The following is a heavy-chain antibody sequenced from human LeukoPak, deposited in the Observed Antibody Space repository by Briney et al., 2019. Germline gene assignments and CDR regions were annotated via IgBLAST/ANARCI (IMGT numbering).Heavy chain of an antibody. CDR3: ARRNIYGGYYGMDV. CDR2: IYYSGST. CDR1: GGSISSSSYY. Sequence: SETLSLTRTVSGGSISSSSYYWGWIRQPPGKGLEWIGSIYYSGSTYYNPSLKSRVTISVDTSKNQFSLKLSSVTAADTAVYYCARRNIYGGYYGMDVWGQGTTVTVSS. V-gene: IGHV4-39*01. D-gene: IGHD4-17*01. J-gene: IGHJ6*02.